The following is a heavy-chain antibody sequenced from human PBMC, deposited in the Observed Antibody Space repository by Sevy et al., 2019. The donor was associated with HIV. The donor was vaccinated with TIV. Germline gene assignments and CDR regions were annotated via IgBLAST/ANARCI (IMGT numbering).Heavy chain of an antibody. CDR3: AREGCTKPHDY. CDR1: GFDFSIYS. D-gene: IGHD2-8*01. J-gene: IGHJ4*02. Sequence: GGSLRLSCAASGFDFSIYSMSWVRQAPGKGLEWVSTLSFGCGKINYADSVKGQFTISRDNSKRSVYLQMSNMRVEDTAVYYGAREGCTKPHDYWGQGTLVTVSS. CDR2: LSFGCGKI. V-gene: IGHV3-23*01.